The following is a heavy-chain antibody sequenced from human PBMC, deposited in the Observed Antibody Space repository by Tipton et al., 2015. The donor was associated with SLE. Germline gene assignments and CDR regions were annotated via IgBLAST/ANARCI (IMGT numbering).Heavy chain of an antibody. D-gene: IGHD3-10*01. J-gene: IGHJ4*02. CDR3: ARDLGSYYGTDY. CDR2: FYYSGNT. V-gene: IGHV4-59*01. Sequence: TLSLTCAVSGGSINRSYWSWIRQAPGKGLEWIGTFYYSGNTYFSPSLKSRVTMSVDRSKNQFSLKLTSVNAADTAVYFCARDLGSYYGTDYWGQGTLVSVSS. CDR1: GGSINRSY.